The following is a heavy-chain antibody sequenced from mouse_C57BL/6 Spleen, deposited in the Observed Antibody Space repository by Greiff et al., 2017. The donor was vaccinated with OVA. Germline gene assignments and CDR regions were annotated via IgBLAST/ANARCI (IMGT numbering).Heavy chain of an antibody. J-gene: IGHJ3*01. CDR3: ARGDTVVKPWFAY. V-gene: IGHV1-80*01. CDR1: GYAFSSYW. Sequence: VQLQQSGAELVQPGASVKLSCKASGYAFSSYWMNWVKQRPGKGLEWIGLIYPGDGDTNYNGQFKGKATLTADKSSSPAYMQLSSLTSEDSAVYVWARGDTVVKPWFAYWGQGTLVTVSA. CDR2: IYPGDGDT. D-gene: IGHD1-1*01.